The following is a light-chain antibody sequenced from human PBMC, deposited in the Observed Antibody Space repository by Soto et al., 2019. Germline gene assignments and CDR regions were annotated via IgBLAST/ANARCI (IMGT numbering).Light chain of an antibody. CDR3: SSYAGSMNLI. J-gene: IGLJ2*01. CDR2: EVS. V-gene: IGLV2-8*01. Sequence: QSALTQPPSASRSPGQSVTISCTGSSSDVGGHNHVSWYQQHPGKAPKLMIYEVSKRPSGVPVRFSGSKSVNTASLTVSGLQAEDEADYYCSSYAGSMNLIFGGGTKLTVL. CDR1: SSDVGGHNH.